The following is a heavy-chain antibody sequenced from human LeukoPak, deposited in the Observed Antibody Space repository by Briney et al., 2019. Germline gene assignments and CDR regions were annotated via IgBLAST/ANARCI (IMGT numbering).Heavy chain of an antibody. V-gene: IGHV3-74*01. J-gene: IGHJ4*02. CDR1: GFTFKTYW. Sequence: GGSLRLSCAASGFTFKTYWMFWVRQAPGKGLVWVSRINTDGSNTVNSDSVKGRFTISRSNTKNTLYLKMNSLRADDTAVYYCARGGYDSSGNYSATFDYWGQGTLVTVSS. CDR2: INTDGSNT. CDR3: ARGGYDSSGNYSATFDY. D-gene: IGHD3-22*01.